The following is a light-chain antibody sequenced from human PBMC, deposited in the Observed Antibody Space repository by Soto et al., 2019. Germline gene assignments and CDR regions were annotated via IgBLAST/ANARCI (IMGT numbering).Light chain of an antibody. CDR3: QQYGSSPPYA. Sequence: EIVLTQSPGTLSLSPGERATLSCRASQTVSSTFLAWYQHKPGQAPRLLIYGASSRATGIPDRFSGSGSGADFTLTISRLEPEDFAVYYCQQYGSSPPYAFGQGIKLEIK. CDR2: GAS. J-gene: IGKJ2*01. V-gene: IGKV3-20*01. CDR1: QTVSSTF.